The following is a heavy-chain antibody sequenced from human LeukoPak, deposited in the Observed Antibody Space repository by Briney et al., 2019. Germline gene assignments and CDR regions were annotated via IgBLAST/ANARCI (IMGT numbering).Heavy chain of an antibody. CDR1: GFTFSTYW. Sequence: PGGSLRLSCAASGFTFSTYWMYWVRQAPGKGLEWVANIKQDGNHKYYVDSVKGRFTISRDNAKNSLYLQMNSLRVEDTAVYYCVREEGYWGQGTLVTVSS. J-gene: IGHJ4*02. CDR2: IKQDGNHK. CDR3: VREEGY. V-gene: IGHV3-7*01.